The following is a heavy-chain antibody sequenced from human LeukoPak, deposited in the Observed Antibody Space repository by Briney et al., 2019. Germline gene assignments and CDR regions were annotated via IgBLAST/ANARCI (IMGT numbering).Heavy chain of an antibody. D-gene: IGHD2-15*01. CDR1: GFTFSSYG. Sequence: GGSLRLSCAASGFTFSSYGMHWVRQAPGKGLEWVAVIWYDGSNKYYADSVKGRFTISRDNSKNTLYLQMNSLRAEDTAVYYCARSPMVAAATYYFDYWGQGTLVTVSS. CDR2: IWYDGSNK. V-gene: IGHV3-33*01. J-gene: IGHJ4*02. CDR3: ARSPMVAAATYYFDY.